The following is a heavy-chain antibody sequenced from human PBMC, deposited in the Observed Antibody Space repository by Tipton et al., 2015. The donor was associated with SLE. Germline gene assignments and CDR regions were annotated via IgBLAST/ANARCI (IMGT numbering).Heavy chain of an antibody. CDR3: ARALRDLVATIYSFDH. CDR2: ISDSGDT. V-gene: IGHV4-30-4*01. D-gene: IGHD5-12*01. J-gene: IGHJ4*02. CDR1: GGSISSGDYF. Sequence: LRLSCTVSGGSISSGDYFWSWIRQHPGRGLEWIGCISDSGDTYYNPSLKSRLTMSVDTSENRFSLKLSSVTAADTAVYFCARALRDLVATIYSFDHWGRGALVTVSS.